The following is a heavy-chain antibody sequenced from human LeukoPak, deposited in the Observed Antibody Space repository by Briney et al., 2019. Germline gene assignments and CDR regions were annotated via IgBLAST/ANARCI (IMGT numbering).Heavy chain of an antibody. CDR1: GGSISSYY. CDR2: IYYSGST. D-gene: IGHD2-2*01. Sequence: SETLSLTCTVSGGSISSYYWSWVRQPPGKGLEWIGYIYYSGSTNYNPSLKSRVTISVDTSKNQFSLKLSSVTAADTAVYYCARVGSSTNGEIDYWGQGTLVTVSS. CDR3: ARVGSSTNGEIDY. J-gene: IGHJ4*02. V-gene: IGHV4-59*01.